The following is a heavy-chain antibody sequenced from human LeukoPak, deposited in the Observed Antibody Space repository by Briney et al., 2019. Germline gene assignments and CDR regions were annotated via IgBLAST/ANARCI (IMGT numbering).Heavy chain of an antibody. CDR1: GGSISSGGYS. CDR3: AREDDSSASKDY. CDR2: IYHSGST. V-gene: IGHV4-30-2*01. Sequence: SETLSLTCAVSGGSISSGGYSWSWIRQPPGKGLEWIGYIYHSGSTYYNPSLKSRVTISVDRSKNQFSLKLSSVTAADTAVYYCAREDDSSASKDYWGQGTLVTVSS. D-gene: IGHD3-22*01. J-gene: IGHJ4*02.